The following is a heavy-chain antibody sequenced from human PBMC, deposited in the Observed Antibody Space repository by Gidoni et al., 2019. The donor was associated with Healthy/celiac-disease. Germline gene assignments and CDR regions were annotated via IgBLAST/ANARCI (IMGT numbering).Heavy chain of an antibody. D-gene: IGHD2-21*02. Sequence: QLQLQESGPGLVKPSETLSLTCTVSGGSISSSSYYWGWIRQPPGKGLEWIGSIYYSGSTSYNPSLKSRVTISVDTSKNQFSLKLSSVTAADTAVYYCARHLVTAIYYDYWGQGTLVTVSS. V-gene: IGHV4-39*01. J-gene: IGHJ4*02. CDR3: ARHLVTAIYYDY. CDR2: IYYSGST. CDR1: GGSISSSSYY.